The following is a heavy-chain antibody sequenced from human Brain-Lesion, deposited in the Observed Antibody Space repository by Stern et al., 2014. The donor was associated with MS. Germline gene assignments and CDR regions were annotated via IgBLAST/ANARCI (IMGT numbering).Heavy chain of an antibody. V-gene: IGHV3-7*01. J-gene: IGHJ4*02. CDR3: ARERGYSGYDWLFDY. CDR2: IKQDGSEK. D-gene: IGHD5-12*01. Sequence: EVQLEESGGGLVQPGGSLRLSCVASGFTFSNYWMSWVRQAPGKGLEWVANIKQDGSEKYYVDSVKGRFTISRDNARNSLYLEMNSLRAEETAVYYCARERGYSGYDWLFDYWGQGSLVTVSS. CDR1: GFTFSNYW.